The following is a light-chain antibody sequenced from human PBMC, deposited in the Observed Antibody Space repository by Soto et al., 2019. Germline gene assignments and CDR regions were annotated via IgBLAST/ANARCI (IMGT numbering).Light chain of an antibody. CDR3: QQYGSSPPST. Sequence: EIVLTQSPGTLSLSPGERATLSCRASQSVSSSYLAWYQQKPGQAPRLLIYGASSRATGIPDRFSGSGSGTDFTLTISRLEPEDFALYYCQQYGSSPPSTLGQGTRLEI. CDR2: GAS. J-gene: IGKJ5*01. V-gene: IGKV3-20*01. CDR1: QSVSSSY.